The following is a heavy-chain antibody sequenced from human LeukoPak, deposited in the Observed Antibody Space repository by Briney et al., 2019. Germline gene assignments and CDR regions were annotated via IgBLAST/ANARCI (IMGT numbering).Heavy chain of an antibody. CDR2: IWYDGSNE. J-gene: IGHJ4*02. CDR3: ARDGGSGSYLGLDY. Sequence: GKSLRLSCAASGFTFSNYGMHWVRQAPGKGLEWVAFIWYDGSNEYYADSVKGRFTISRDNSKNTLYLQMNSLRAEDTAVYYCARDGGSGSYLGLDYWGQGTLVTVSS. D-gene: IGHD3-10*01. V-gene: IGHV3-33*01. CDR1: GFTFSNYG.